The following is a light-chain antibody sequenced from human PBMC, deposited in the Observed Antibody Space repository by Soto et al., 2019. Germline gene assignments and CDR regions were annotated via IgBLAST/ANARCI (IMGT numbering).Light chain of an antibody. CDR3: QQYNSYSRT. Sequence: DTQMTQSPSTLYASVGDRVTITCRASQSISNYLNWYQQKPGKAPKVLIYAASSLQSGVPSRFSGSGSGTEFTLTISSLQPDDFATYYCQQYNSYSRTFGQGTKVDIK. CDR1: QSISNY. CDR2: AAS. J-gene: IGKJ1*01. V-gene: IGKV1-5*01.